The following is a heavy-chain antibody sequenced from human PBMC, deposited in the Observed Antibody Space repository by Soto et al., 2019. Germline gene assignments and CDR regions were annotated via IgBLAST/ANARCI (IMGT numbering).Heavy chain of an antibody. CDR1: GYTFTSYY. CDR3: ARGGTTTRGTTGPLYYYYGMDV. D-gene: IGHD1-1*01. Sequence: ASVKVSCKASGYTFTSYYMHWVRQAPGQGLEWMGIINPSGGSTSYAQKFQGRVTMTRDTSTSAVYMELSSLRSEDTAVYYCARGGTTTRGTTGPLYYYYGMDVWGQGTTVTVSS. J-gene: IGHJ6*02. CDR2: INPSGGST. V-gene: IGHV1-46*01.